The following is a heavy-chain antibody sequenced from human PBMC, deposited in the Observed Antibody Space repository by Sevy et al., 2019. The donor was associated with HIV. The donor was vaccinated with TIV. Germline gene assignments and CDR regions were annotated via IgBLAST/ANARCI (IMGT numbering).Heavy chain of an antibody. D-gene: IGHD3-10*01. Sequence: GGSLRLSCAVSGFTFRNFWMSWVRQAPGKGLEWVANIRQDGSEKYYVDSVRGRFTISRDNAKNSLFLQLNSLRADDTAIYYCAKSYFGXGTSYGMDLWGRXTTVTVSS. J-gene: IGHJ6*02. CDR3: AKSYFGXGTSYGMDL. V-gene: IGHV3-7*01. CDR1: GFTFRNFW. CDR2: IRQDGSEK.